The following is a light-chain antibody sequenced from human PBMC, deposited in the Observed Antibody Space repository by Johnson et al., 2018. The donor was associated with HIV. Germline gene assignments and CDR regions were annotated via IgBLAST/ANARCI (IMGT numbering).Light chain of an antibody. J-gene: IGLJ1*01. CDR3: GTWDSSLRVGF. Sequence: QLVLTQPPSVSAAPGQKVTISCSGSSSDIGNNYVSWYQQLPGRAPKLLIYDNNKRPSGIPDRFSGSKSGTSATLGITGLQTGDEADYYCGTWDSSLRVGFFGTGTKVTVL. CDR1: SSDIGNNY. CDR2: DNN. V-gene: IGLV1-51*01.